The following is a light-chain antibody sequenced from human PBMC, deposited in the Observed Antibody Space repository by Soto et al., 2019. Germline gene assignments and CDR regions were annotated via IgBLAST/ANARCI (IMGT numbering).Light chain of an antibody. CDR2: AAY. CDR1: QDISTY. V-gene: IGKV1-27*01. CDR3: QKYDNAPLT. J-gene: IGKJ4*01. Sequence: DIQMTQAPSSPSASVGDRVTITFRARQDISTYLAWYQQKPGKVPKLLISAAYTLQSGVPPRFSGSGSGTDFTLTISSLQPEDVATYYCQKYDNAPLTFGGGTKVEIK.